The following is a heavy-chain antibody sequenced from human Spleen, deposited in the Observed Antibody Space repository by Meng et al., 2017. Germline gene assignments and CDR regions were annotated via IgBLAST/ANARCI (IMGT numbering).Heavy chain of an antibody. CDR2: ISGYNGDT. CDR1: GYTYTHHG. J-gene: IGHJ4*02. V-gene: IGHV1-18*01. Sequence: QVQLVQSGAEVSKPGASVKVSCKASGYTYTHHGITWVRQAPGQGLEWMGWISGYNGDTIYAQNLQGRVTMTTDTSTSTAYMELRTLRSADTAVYYCARDPSNTSGWYAYSDYWGQGTLVTVSS. D-gene: IGHD6-19*01. CDR3: ARDPSNTSGWYAYSDY.